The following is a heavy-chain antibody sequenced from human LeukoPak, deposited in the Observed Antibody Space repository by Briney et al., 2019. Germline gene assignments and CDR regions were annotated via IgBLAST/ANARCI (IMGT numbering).Heavy chain of an antibody. CDR3: ARNYYYGSGSYYFDY. V-gene: IGHV3-48*01. D-gene: IGHD3-10*01. CDR1: GFTFSSYS. Sequence: GGSLRLSCAASGFTFSSYSMNWVRQAPGKGLEWGSYISSSSSTIYYADSVKGRFTISRDNAKNSLYLQMNSLRAEDTAVYYCARNYYYGSGSYYFDYWGQGTLVTVSS. J-gene: IGHJ4*02. CDR2: ISSSSSTI.